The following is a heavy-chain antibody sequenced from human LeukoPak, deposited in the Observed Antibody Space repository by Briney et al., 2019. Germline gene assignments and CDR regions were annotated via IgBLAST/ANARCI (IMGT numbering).Heavy chain of an antibody. CDR3: ARDRVLIDY. D-gene: IGHD4/OR15-4a*01. CDR2: ISSSSTYI. J-gene: IGHJ4*02. Sequence: GGSLRLSCAASGFTFSSYGMNWVRQAPGKGLEWVSSISSSSTYIYHADSVRGRFTISRDNAKNSLYLQMNSPRAEDTAVYYCARDRVLIDYWGQGTLVTVSS. CDR1: GFTFSSYG. V-gene: IGHV3-21*01.